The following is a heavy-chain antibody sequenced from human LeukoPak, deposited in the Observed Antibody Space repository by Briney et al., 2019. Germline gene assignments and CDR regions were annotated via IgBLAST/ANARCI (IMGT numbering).Heavy chain of an antibody. CDR2: RNPNSGGT. J-gene: IGHJ4*02. Sequence: RRGSVKVSCKASGYTFTGYYMHWVRQAPGQGLEWMGWRNPNSGGTNYAQNFQGRVTMTRDTSNSTAYLELSRLTSDDTAVYYCALVFGPGSPPDFWGQGTLVTVSS. D-gene: IGHD3-10*01. V-gene: IGHV1-2*02. CDR3: ALVFGPGSPPDF. CDR1: GYTFTGYY.